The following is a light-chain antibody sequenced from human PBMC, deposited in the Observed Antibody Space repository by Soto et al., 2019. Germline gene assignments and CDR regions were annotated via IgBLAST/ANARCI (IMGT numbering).Light chain of an antibody. CDR2: DTS. Sequence: QTVVTQELSLTVSPGGTVTLTCGSSTGAVTSGHYPYWFQQKPGQAPRTLIYDTSNKYSWTPARFSGSLLGGKAALTLSGAQPEDEAEYYCLLSYSGGGFWVFGGGTKLTVL. J-gene: IGLJ3*02. CDR3: LLSYSGGGFWV. V-gene: IGLV7-46*01. CDR1: TGAVTSGHY.